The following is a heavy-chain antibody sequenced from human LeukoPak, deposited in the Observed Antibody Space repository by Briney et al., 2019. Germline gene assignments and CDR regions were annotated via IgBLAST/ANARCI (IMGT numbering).Heavy chain of an antibody. CDR2: ISGGGGRT. D-gene: IGHD3-10*01. J-gene: IGHJ4*02. Sequence: GGTLRLSCAASGFTFSSYGMNWVRQAPGKGLEWVSAISGGGGRTNYADSVKGRFSISRDNSKNTLYLQMSSLKAEDTAVYYCVKDLPYGLGSRTFDYWGQGTLVTVSS. CDR1: GFTFSSYG. CDR3: VKDLPYGLGSRTFDY. V-gene: IGHV3-23*01.